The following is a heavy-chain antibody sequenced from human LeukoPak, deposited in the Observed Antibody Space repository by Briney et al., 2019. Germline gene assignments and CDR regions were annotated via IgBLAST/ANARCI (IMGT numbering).Heavy chain of an antibody. J-gene: IGHJ4*02. CDR2: IRSDGSSK. V-gene: IGHV3-30*02. Sequence: PGGSLRLSCAASGFIFSDYGIHWVRQAPGKGLEWVAFIRSDGSSKYYTDSVKGRFTISRDNSRNTVYLQMNSLRVEDTAVYYSAKEGTASKPSDLDYWGQGTLVTVSS. D-gene: IGHD1/OR15-1a*01. CDR1: GFIFSDYG. CDR3: AKEGTASKPSDLDY.